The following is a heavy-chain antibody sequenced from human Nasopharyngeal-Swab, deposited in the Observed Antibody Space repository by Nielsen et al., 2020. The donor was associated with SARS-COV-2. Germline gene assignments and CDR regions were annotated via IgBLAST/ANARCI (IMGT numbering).Heavy chain of an antibody. V-gene: IGHV1-69*13. CDR2: IFPLYGSV. CDR1: GGTLHTYS. J-gene: IGHJ4*02. CDR3: ARGIEYSSSSWFEY. Sequence: SSVKVSCKNSGGTLHTYSIAWVRQAPGQGLEWMGRIFPLYGSVDYAQRFQGRVTITEDESTNTAHMELSSLRSEDTAMYYCARGIEYSSSSWFEYWGQGTLVTVSS. D-gene: IGHD6-6*01.